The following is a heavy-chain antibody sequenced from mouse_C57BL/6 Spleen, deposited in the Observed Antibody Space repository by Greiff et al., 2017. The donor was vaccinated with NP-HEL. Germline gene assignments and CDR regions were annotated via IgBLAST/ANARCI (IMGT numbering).Heavy chain of an antibody. D-gene: IGHD1-1*01. CDR1: GYTFTSYW. CDR2: IDPSGSYT. CDR3: ARHYGSSYRYFDV. V-gene: IGHV1-50*01. Sequence: VQLQQPGAELVKPGASVKLSCTASGYTFTSYWMQWVRQRPGQGLEWIGEIDPSGSYTNYNQKVKGKATLTVDTSSSTAYMQLSSLTSEDSAVYYCARHYGSSYRYFDVWGTGTTVTVSS. J-gene: IGHJ1*03.